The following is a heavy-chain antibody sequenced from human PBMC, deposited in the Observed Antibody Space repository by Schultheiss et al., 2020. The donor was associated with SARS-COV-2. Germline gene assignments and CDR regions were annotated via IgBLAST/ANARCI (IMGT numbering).Heavy chain of an antibody. J-gene: IGHJ6*04. V-gene: IGHV4-4*02. D-gene: IGHD3-10*01. CDR2: IYHSGST. Sequence: SETLSLTCAVSGGSISSSNWWSWVRQPPGKGLEWIGEIYHSGSTNYNPSLKSRVTISVDKSKNQFSLKLSSVTAADTAVYYCASGYHYGSGSLLFFVWGKGTTVTVSS. CDR3: ASGYHYGSGSLLFFV. CDR1: GGSISSSNW.